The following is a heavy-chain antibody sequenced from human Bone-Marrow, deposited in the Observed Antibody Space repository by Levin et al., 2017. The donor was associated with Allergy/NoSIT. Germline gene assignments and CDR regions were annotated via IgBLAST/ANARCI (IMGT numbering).Heavy chain of an antibody. D-gene: IGHD2-15*01. CDR3: ARARAGCSGGSCYLDP. CDR2: RHPSGGT. V-gene: IGHV4-4*02. Sequence: KSSETLSLTCAVSGDSISSNNWWNWVRQSPGKGLEWIGERHPSGGTNYNPSLKSRVTISVDKSKNQASLDLTSVTAADTALYYCARARAGCSGGSCYLDPWGQGILVTVSS. CDR1: GDSISSNNW. J-gene: IGHJ5*02.